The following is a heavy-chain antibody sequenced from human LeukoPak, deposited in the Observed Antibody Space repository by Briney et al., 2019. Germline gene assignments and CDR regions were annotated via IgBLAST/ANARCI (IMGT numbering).Heavy chain of an antibody. D-gene: IGHD3-10*01. CDR3: AKAGDYYGSGSYYHPLLPFDP. J-gene: IGHJ5*02. CDR1: GFRFRSYA. Sequence: GGSLRLSCAASGFRFRSYAMSWVRQAPGKGLEWVSSFSGGDGSTYYADSVKGRFTISRDNSKNTLYLQMNSLRAEDTAVYYCAKAGDYYGSGSYYHPLLPFDPWGQGTLVTVSS. V-gene: IGHV3-23*01. CDR2: FSGGDGST.